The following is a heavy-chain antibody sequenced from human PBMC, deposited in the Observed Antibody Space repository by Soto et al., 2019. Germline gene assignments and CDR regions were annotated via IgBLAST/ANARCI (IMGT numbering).Heavy chain of an antibody. CDR3: ARDSEPTAAGVYYYYGMDV. CDR1: GGSISSGGYY. J-gene: IGHJ6*02. D-gene: IGHD6-13*01. V-gene: IGHV4-31*03. Sequence: TSETLSLTCTVSGGSISSGGYYWNWIRQHPGKGLEWIGYIYYSGSTYYNPSLKSRVTISVDTSKNQFSLKLSSVTAADTAVYYCARDSEPTAAGVYYYYGMDVWGQGTTVTVSS. CDR2: IYYSGST.